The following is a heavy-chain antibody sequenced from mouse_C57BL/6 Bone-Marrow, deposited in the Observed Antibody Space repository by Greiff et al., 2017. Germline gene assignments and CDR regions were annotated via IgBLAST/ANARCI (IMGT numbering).Heavy chain of an antibody. V-gene: IGHV1-81*01. J-gene: IGHJ2*01. D-gene: IGHD2-2*01. CDR1: GSPFTSYG. CDR2: IYPRSGNT. Sequence: QVQLQQSGAELARPGASVKLSCKASGSPFTSYGLSWVQQRTGQGLEWIGEIYPRSGNTYSTDTFKGKATLTADKSSSTAYLGLRSLTSEDAAVDVCAILLWGRPEDLDYWGQGTTLTVSS. CDR3: AILLWGRPEDLDY.